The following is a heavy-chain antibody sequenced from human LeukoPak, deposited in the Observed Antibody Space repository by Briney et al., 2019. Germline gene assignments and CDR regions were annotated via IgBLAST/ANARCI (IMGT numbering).Heavy chain of an antibody. CDR2: IYYSGST. CDR1: GGSISSYY. CDR3: AREREVAFDI. V-gene: IGHV4-59*01. J-gene: IGHJ3*02. Sequence: PSETLSLTCTVSGGSISSYYWSWIRQPPGKGLEWVGYIYYSGSTNYNPSLKGRVTISVDTSKNQFSLKLSSVTAADTAVYYCAREREVAFDIWGQGTMVTVPS.